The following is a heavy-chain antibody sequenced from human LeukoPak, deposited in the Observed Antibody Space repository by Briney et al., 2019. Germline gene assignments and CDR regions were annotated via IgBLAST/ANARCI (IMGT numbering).Heavy chain of an antibody. CDR2: ITTSSSYI. Sequence: GGSLRLSCAGSGFTFSSYYMNWVRQAPGKGLEWVSSITTSSSYIYYADSVKGRFTISRDNAENSLYLQMNSLRAEDTAVYYCARRYSSSWYREYNWFDPWGQGTLVTVSS. D-gene: IGHD6-13*01. V-gene: IGHV3-21*01. CDR1: GFTFSSYY. CDR3: ARRYSSSWYREYNWFDP. J-gene: IGHJ5*02.